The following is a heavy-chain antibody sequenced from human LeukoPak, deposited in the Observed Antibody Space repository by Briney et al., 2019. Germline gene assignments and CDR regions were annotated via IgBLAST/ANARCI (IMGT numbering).Heavy chain of an antibody. CDR2: INPNSGPT. D-gene: IGHD6-25*01. J-gene: IGHJ6*02. V-gene: IGHV1-2*02. Sequence: PSVKVSCKPSGYAFTDYYIHWVRQAPGQRLEWIGWINPNSGPTHSAQSFQGRVTMTSDSSRRTAYMDLSGLTSDDTALYYCARGAAVSVLHYFYYAVDVWGQGTTVIVSS. CDR1: GYAFTDYY. CDR3: ARGAAVSVLHYFYYAVDV.